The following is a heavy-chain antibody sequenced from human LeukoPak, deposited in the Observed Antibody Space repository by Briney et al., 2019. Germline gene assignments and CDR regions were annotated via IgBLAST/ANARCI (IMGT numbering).Heavy chain of an antibody. V-gene: IGHV3-15*01. CDR3: ARAEWGNDMLTGYSPFDY. Sequence: GGSLRLSCAASGFTFSNAWMSWVRQAPGKGLEWVGRIKSKTDGGTTDYAAPVKGRFTISRDDSKNTLYLQMNSLRAEDTAVYYCARAEWGNDMLTGYSPFDYWGQGTLVTVSS. D-gene: IGHD3-9*01. CDR1: GFTFSNAW. J-gene: IGHJ4*02. CDR2: IKSKTDGGTT.